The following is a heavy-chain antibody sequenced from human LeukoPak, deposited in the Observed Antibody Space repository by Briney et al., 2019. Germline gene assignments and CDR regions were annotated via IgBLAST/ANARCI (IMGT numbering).Heavy chain of an antibody. J-gene: IGHJ4*02. CDR1: GFDFTVYW. Sequence: GGSLRLSCTASGFDFTVYWMTWVRQAPGKGLEWVANIKQDGSEKYYADSVKGRFTISRDNSKNTLYLQMNSLRAEDTAVYYCAKDLDGDYHYFDYWGQGTLVTASS. CDR3: AKDLDGDYHYFDY. D-gene: IGHD4-17*01. V-gene: IGHV3-7*01. CDR2: IKQDGSEK.